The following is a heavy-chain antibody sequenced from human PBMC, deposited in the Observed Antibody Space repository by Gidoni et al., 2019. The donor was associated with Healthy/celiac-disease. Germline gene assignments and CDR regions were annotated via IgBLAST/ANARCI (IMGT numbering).Heavy chain of an antibody. D-gene: IGHD6-6*01. CDR3: TTERSDVPRSYWYFDL. CDR1: GFTFGNAW. CDR2: IKSKTDGGTT. V-gene: IGHV3-15*01. Sequence: EVQLVESGGGLVKPGGALRLACAASGFTFGNAWMSWVRQAPGKGLEWVGRIKSKTDGGTTDYAAPVKGRLTISRDDSKNTLYLQMNSLKTEDTAVYYCTTERSDVPRSYWYFDLWGRGTLVTVSS. J-gene: IGHJ2*01.